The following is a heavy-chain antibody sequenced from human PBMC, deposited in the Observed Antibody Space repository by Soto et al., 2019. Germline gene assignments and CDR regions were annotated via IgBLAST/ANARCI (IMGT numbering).Heavy chain of an antibody. V-gene: IGHV3-30-3*01. Sequence: PGGSLRLSCAASGFTLSSYSMHWVRQAPGKGLGWVSVISYDGNKKLYGDSVKGRFSISRDTSKNTVYLQMNSLRPEDTAVYYCARSIAVAGLDYWGQGTLVTVSS. J-gene: IGHJ4*02. CDR1: GFTLSSYS. D-gene: IGHD6-19*01. CDR3: ARSIAVAGLDY. CDR2: ISYDGNKK.